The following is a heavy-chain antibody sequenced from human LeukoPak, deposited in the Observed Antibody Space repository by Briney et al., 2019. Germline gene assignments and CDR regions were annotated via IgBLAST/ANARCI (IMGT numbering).Heavy chain of an antibody. CDR2: ISYSGSS. Sequence: SETLSLTCTASGGSISSYYWSWIRQPPGKGLEWIGYISYSGSSNYSPALKIRVTISVDTANTQFSLKLSSVTAADTAVYYCARLSYDTSGYWPDYFDYRGQGTLVTVPS. CDR3: ARLSYDTSGYWPDYFDY. V-gene: IGHV4-59*08. J-gene: IGHJ4*02. CDR1: GGSISSYY. D-gene: IGHD3-22*01.